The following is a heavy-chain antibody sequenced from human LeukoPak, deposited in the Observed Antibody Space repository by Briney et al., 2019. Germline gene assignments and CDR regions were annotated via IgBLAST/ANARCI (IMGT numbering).Heavy chain of an antibody. CDR2: IYTSGST. J-gene: IGHJ5*02. Sequence: SQTLSLTCTVSGGSISSYYSSWIRQPAGKGLEWHGRIYTSGSTNYNPSLKSRVTMSVDTSNNQFSLQLSSVTAADTAVYYCARDFYDILTGSWDWFDPWGQGTLVTVS. D-gene: IGHD3-9*01. V-gene: IGHV4-4*07. CDR1: GGSISSYY. CDR3: ARDFYDILTGSWDWFDP.